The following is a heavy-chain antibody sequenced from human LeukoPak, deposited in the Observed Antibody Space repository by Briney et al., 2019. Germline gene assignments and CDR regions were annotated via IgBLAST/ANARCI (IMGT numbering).Heavy chain of an antibody. CDR3: ARVDRSGSDY. CDR2: IYNSENT. Sequence: SETLSLTCTVSGGSISTYSWSSIRQPPGKGLEWIGYIYNSENTNYNPSLKSRVTISVDTSKNQFSLKLSSVTAADTAVYYCARVDRSGSDYWGQGIMVTVSS. V-gene: IGHV4-59*01. D-gene: IGHD3-10*01. CDR1: GGSISTYS. J-gene: IGHJ4*02.